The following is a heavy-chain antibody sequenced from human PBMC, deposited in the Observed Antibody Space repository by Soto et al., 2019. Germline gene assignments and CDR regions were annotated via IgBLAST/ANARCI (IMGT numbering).Heavy chain of an antibody. D-gene: IGHD6-6*01. J-gene: IGHJ4*02. V-gene: IGHV1-18*01. CDR1: GYTFTSYG. CDR3: ARDVAYSTSDASVDY. CDR2: INGYNGNT. Sequence: QVQLVQSGAEVKKPGASVKVSCKASGYTFTSYGISWVRQAPGQGLEWMGWINGYNGNTNYAQKFQGRVTMTLDNSPATTYMALRTLRSVDTAVFYWARDVAYSTSDASVDYWGPGTLVTVSS.